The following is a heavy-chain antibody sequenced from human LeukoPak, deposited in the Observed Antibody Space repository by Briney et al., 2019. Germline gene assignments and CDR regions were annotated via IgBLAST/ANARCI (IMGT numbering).Heavy chain of an antibody. J-gene: IGHJ4*02. CDR2: ISSNGGST. D-gene: IGHD5-18*01. CDR1: GFTFSSYV. V-gene: IGHV3-64D*08. Sequence: PGGSLRLPCSASGFTFSSYVMHWVRQAPGKGLEYVSAISSNGGSTYYADSVTGRFTITRDNAKNTLYLQMSSLRVEDTAVYYCARDSGYSYADDYWGQGTLVTVSP. CDR3: ARDSGYSYADDY.